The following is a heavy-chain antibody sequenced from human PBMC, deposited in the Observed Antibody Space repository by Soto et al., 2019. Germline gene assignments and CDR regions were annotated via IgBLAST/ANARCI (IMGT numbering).Heavy chain of an antibody. CDR3: AREEVTNYYVDY. J-gene: IGHJ4*02. D-gene: IGHD4-4*01. CDR1: GFAFSNYA. CDR2: ISYDGSNK. Sequence: QVQLVESGGGVVQPGRSLRLSCAASGFAFSNYAMHCVRQAPGNGLEWVAVISYDGSNKYYADSVKGRFIISRDNSKNTRYLQLNSLRAEDTAVYYCAREEVTNYYVDYWGQGTLVTVSS. V-gene: IGHV3-30-3*01.